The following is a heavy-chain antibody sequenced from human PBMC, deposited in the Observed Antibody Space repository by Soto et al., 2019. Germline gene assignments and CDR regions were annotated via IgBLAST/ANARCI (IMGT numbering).Heavy chain of an antibody. J-gene: IGHJ4*02. CDR2: ISSNGGST. D-gene: IGHD3-3*01. CDR3: ARATEDFWSGYLLDY. Sequence: GGSLRLSCAASGFTFSSYAMHWVRQAPGKGLEYVSAISSNGGSTYYANSVKGRFTISRDNSKNTLYLQMGSLRAEDMAVYYCARATEDFWSGYLLDYWGQGTLVTVSS. V-gene: IGHV3-64*01. CDR1: GFTFSSYA.